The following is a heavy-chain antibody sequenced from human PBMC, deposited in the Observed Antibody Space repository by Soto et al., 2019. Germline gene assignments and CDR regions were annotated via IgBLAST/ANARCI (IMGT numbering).Heavy chain of an antibody. CDR3: ARILRYCSSTSCAWYYFDY. D-gene: IGHD2-2*01. Sequence: ASVKVSCKASGYTFTSYAMHWVRQAPGQRLEWMGWINAGNGNTKYSQKFQGRVTITRDTSASTDYMELSSLRSEDTAVYYCARILRYCSSTSCAWYYFDYWGQGTLVTVSS. CDR2: INAGNGNT. CDR1: GYTFTSYA. J-gene: IGHJ4*02. V-gene: IGHV1-3*01.